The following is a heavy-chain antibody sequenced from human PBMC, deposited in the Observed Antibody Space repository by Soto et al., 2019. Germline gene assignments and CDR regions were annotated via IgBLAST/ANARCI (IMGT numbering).Heavy chain of an antibody. D-gene: IGHD2-15*01. CDR3: ARRYCSGNNCYSALDY. V-gene: IGHV4-59*01. CDR2: IYYSGTT. Sequence: SETLSLTCTVSGGSISSYYWSWIRQPPGKGLEWIGYIYYSGTTNYNPSHKSRVTISVDTSKNQFSLQLSSVTAADTAVYYCARRYCSGNNCYSALDYWGQGILVTVSS. J-gene: IGHJ4*02. CDR1: GGSISSYY.